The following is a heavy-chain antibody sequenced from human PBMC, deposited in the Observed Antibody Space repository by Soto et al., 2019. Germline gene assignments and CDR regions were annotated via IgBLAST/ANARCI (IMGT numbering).Heavy chain of an antibody. V-gene: IGHV1-8*01. CDR3: ARGRFRRTWFDP. CDR1: GYTFINYD. D-gene: IGHD3-16*01. J-gene: IGHJ5*02. Sequence: QVQMVQSGAEVKKPGASVKVSCKASGYTFINYDIHWVRQATGQGLEWMGWMNPDSGNTGQSKQFQGRVTMTRDTFISTAYMELSSLRSEDTAVYYCARGRFRRTWFDPWGQGTLVTVSS. CDR2: MNPDSGNT.